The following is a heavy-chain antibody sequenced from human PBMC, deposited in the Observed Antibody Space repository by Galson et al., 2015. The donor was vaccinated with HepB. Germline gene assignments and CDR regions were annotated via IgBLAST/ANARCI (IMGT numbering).Heavy chain of an antibody. CDR3: ARGGIYEWFGEPNDAFDI. V-gene: IGHV3-30*03. CDR1: GFTFSSYG. Sequence: SLRLSCAASGFTFSSYGMHWVRQAPGKGLEWVAVISYDGSNKYYADSVKGRFTISRDNSKNTLYLQMNSLRAEDTAVYYCARGGIYEWFGEPNDAFDIWGQGTMVTVSS. CDR2: ISYDGSNK. J-gene: IGHJ3*02. D-gene: IGHD3-10*01.